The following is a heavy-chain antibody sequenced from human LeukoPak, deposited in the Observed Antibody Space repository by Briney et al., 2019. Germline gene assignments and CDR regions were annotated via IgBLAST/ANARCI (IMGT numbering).Heavy chain of an antibody. CDR3: TRDSVTYYYDGFDY. CDR1: GFTFSSYA. CDR2: IRCKAYGGTT. J-gene: IGHJ4*02. Sequence: GGSLRLSCAASGFTFSSYAMSWVRQAPGKGLEWVGFIRCKAYGGTTEYAASVKGRFTISRDDSKSIAYLQMNSLKTEDTAVYYCTRDSVTYYYDGFDYWGQGTLVTVSS. D-gene: IGHD3-22*01. V-gene: IGHV3-49*04.